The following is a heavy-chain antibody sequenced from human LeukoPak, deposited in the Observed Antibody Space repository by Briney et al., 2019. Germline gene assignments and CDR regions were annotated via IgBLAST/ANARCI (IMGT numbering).Heavy chain of an antibody. D-gene: IGHD3-10*01. CDR3: ARDDYYGSGRH. J-gene: IGHJ1*01. V-gene: IGHV1-18*01. CDR1: GYTFTSYG. Sequence: ASVKVSCKASGYTFTSYGISWVRQAPGQGLEWMGWISAYNGNTNYAQKFQGRVTMTRDTSISTAYMELSRLRSDDTAVYYCARDDYYGSGRHWGQGTLVTVSS. CDR2: ISAYNGNT.